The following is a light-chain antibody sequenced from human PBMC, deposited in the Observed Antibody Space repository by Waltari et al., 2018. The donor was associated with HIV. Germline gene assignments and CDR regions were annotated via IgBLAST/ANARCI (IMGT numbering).Light chain of an antibody. Sequence: EIVLTQIPVTLFLSPGDRARLFCRASKSDSSTIACRQQKPGQAPKLLIYGASNRATGIPARFSGSGSGTDFTLTISSLEPEDFAVYYCQQRRNWPPGATFGGGTKVEIK. J-gene: IGKJ4*01. CDR2: GAS. CDR3: QQRRNWPPGAT. V-gene: IGKV3-11*01. CDR1: KSDSST.